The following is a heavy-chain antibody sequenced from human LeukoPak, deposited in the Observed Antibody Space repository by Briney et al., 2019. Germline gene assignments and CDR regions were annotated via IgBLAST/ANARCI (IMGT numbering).Heavy chain of an antibody. Sequence: ASVKVSCKASGYTFTNYYMHWVRQAPGQGLEWMGIIDPSGGSTSYSQKFQGRVTMTRDTSTSTVHMELSSLRSEDTAVYYCARDNTTTGPFDYWGQGTLVTVSS. CDR3: ARDNTTTGPFDY. J-gene: IGHJ4*02. D-gene: IGHD1-1*01. CDR2: IDPSGGST. CDR1: GYTFTNYY. V-gene: IGHV1-46*01.